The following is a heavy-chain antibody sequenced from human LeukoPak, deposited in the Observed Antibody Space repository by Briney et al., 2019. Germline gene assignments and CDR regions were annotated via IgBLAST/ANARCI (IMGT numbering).Heavy chain of an antibody. V-gene: IGHV4-59*01. Sequence: SETLSLTCTVSGGSIRRYYWIWIRQPPGKGLAWSRYIYYSGSTNYHPTLKSRVTISVDPSKTQFSLKLSSVTAADTAIFYCARGNGGYAVYWGQGTLVTVSS. CDR3: ARGNGGYAVY. CDR2: IYYSGST. D-gene: IGHD5-12*01. CDR1: GGSIRRYY. J-gene: IGHJ4*02.